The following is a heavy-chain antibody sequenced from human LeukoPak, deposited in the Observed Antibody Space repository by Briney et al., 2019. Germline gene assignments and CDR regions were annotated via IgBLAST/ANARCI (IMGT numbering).Heavy chain of an antibody. D-gene: IGHD3-3*01. V-gene: IGHV4-34*01. J-gene: IGHJ4*02. CDR1: GGSFSGYY. CDR3: ARARHYDFWSGYPKYYFDY. Sequence: SETLSLTCAVYGGSFSGYYWSWIRQPPGKGLEWIGEINHSGSTNYNPSLKSRVTISVDTSKNQFSLKLSSVTAADTAVYYCARARHYDFWSGYPKYYFDYWGQGTLVTVSS. CDR2: INHSGST.